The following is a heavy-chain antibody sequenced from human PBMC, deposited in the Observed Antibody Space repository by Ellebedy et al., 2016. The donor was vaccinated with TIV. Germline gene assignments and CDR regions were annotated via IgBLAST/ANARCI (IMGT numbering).Heavy chain of an antibody. D-gene: IGHD6-13*01. Sequence: GESLKISCAASGITVISSYMSWVRQAPGSGLEWVSVVYAGGATYYADSVKGRFTISRDSSKNTLYLQMNSLRADDTAVYYCARVDYTSSWSPFDYWGQGTLVTVSS. CDR3: ARVDYTSSWSPFDY. V-gene: IGHV3-53*01. CDR1: GITVISSY. J-gene: IGHJ4*02. CDR2: VYAGGAT.